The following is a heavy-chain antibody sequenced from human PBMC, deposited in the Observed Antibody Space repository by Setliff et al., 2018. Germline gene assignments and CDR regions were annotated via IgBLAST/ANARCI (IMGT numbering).Heavy chain of an antibody. CDR3: ARGKSYYYYMDV. Sequence: SETLSLTCTVSGNSISSDYWSWIRQPAGKGLEWIGRIYTSGNTNYNPSLKSRVTMSVDTSKKQFSLKLSSVTAADAAVYYCARGKSYYYYMDVWGKGTTVTVSS. J-gene: IGHJ6*03. CDR1: GNSISSDY. CDR2: IYTSGNT. V-gene: IGHV4-4*07.